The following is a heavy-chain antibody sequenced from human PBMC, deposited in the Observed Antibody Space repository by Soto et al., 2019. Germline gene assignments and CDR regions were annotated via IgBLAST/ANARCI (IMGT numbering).Heavy chain of an antibody. CDR2: ISGSGGST. V-gene: IGHV3-23*01. Sequence: GGSLRLSCAASGFTLSSYAMSWVRQAPGKGLEWVSAISGSGGSTYYADSVKGRFTISRDNSKNTLYLQMNSLRAEDTAVYYCVKHGCSSTSCYLPDYYYYYMDVWGKGTTVTVSS. CDR3: VKHGCSSTSCYLPDYYYYYMDV. D-gene: IGHD2-2*01. J-gene: IGHJ6*03. CDR1: GFTLSSYA.